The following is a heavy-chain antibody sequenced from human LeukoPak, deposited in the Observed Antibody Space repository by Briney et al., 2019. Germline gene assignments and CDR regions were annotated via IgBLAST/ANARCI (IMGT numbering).Heavy chain of an antibody. CDR3: ARRRYNWNAIDY. CDR2: ISSSGSTI. J-gene: IGHJ4*02. CDR1: GFTFSSYS. Sequence: GGSLRLSCAASGFTFSSYSMNWVRQAAGKGLEWVSYISSSGSTIYYADSVKGRFTISRDNAKNSLYLQMNSLRAEDTAVYYCARRRYNWNAIDYWGQGTLVTVSS. V-gene: IGHV3-48*04. D-gene: IGHD1-20*01.